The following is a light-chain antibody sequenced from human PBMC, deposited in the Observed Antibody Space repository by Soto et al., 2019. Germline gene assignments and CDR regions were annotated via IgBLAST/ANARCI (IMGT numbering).Light chain of an antibody. CDR1: SSDVGSYNL. Sequence: QSALTQPASVSGSPGQSITISCTGTSSDVGSYNLVSWYQVHPDKVPKLMIYEVNNRPSGVSNRFSGSKSANTASLTISGLQADDEADYYCSSFTSSSTQVFGGGTKLTVL. J-gene: IGLJ3*02. V-gene: IGLV2-14*02. CDR2: EVN. CDR3: SSFTSSSTQV.